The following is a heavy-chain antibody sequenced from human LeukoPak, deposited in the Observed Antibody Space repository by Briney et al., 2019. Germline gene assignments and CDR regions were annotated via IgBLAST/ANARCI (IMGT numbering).Heavy chain of an antibody. D-gene: IGHD6-6*01. Sequence: SETLSLTCTVSGGSISSSPYYWGWIRQPPGKGLEWIGSIYYGGSTYYNPSLKSRVTISVDTSKNQLSLKLSSVTAADAAVYYCARLGLAARTHFFDYWGQGTLVTVSS. CDR1: GGSISSSPYY. CDR3: ARLGLAARTHFFDY. J-gene: IGHJ4*02. CDR2: IYYGGST. V-gene: IGHV4-39*01.